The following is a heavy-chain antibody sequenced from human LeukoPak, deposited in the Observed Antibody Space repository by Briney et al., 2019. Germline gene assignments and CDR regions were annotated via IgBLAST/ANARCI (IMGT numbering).Heavy chain of an antibody. CDR3: ARQIVPAADRDY. J-gene: IGHJ4*02. D-gene: IGHD2-2*01. V-gene: IGHV3-30*02. Sequence: PGGSLRLSCAASGFTFISYGMHWVRQAPGKGLEWVAFIRYDGSNKYYADSVKGRFTISRDNAKNSLYLQMNSLRAEDTAVYYCARQIVPAADRDYWGQGTLVTVSS. CDR1: GFTFISYG. CDR2: IRYDGSNK.